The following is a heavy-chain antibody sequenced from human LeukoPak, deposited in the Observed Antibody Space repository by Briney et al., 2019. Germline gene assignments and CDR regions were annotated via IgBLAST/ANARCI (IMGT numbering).Heavy chain of an antibody. V-gene: IGHV3-48*03. CDR3: ARGGSTGYDYNAFDI. CDR2: ISSSSTTK. Sequence: GGSLRLSCAASGGSFSSCERNWVRQAPGKGLEWVSYISSSSTTKLYADSVRGRFTISRDNSKNSLYMQMNSLSAEDTAVYYCARGGSTGYDYNAFDIWGQGTMVTVSS. CDR1: GGSFSSCE. J-gene: IGHJ3*02. D-gene: IGHD3-16*01.